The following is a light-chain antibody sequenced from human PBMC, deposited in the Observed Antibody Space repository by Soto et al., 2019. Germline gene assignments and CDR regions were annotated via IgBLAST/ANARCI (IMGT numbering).Light chain of an antibody. V-gene: IGKV1-39*01. CDR2: ATS. Sequence: QMTQTKSSLAGCVGKECTFTWRASQSISNYLIWYQQKPGKAPNLLIYATSSLQRGVPSRFSGSGSATDFTLTISSLQPEDFATYYCQQLDSYPITFGQGTRLEI. J-gene: IGKJ5*01. CDR3: QQLDSYPIT. CDR1: QSISNY.